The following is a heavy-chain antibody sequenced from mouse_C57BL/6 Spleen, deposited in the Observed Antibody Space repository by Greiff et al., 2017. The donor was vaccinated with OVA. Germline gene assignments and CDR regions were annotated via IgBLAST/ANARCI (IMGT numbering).Heavy chain of an antibody. CDR1: GYTFTSYW. CDR2: INPSSGYT. V-gene: IGHV1-7*01. J-gene: IGHJ2*01. Sequence: QVQLKQSGAELAKPGASVKLSCKASGYTFTSYWMHWVKQRPGQGLEWIGYINPSSGYTKYNQKFKDKATLTADKSSSTAYMQLSSLTYEDSAVYYCVRGYSNYAYFDYWGQGTTLTVSS. D-gene: IGHD2-5*01. CDR3: VRGYSNYAYFDY.